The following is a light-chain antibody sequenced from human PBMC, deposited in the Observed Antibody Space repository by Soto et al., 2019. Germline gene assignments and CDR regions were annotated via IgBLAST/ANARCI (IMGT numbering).Light chain of an antibody. CDR1: QSISSY. V-gene: IGKV1-39*01. Sequence: DIQMRQSPCSLSASVGDRVTITCRASQSISSYLNWYQQKPGIAPKLLIYAASSLQSGVPSRFSGSGSGTDFTLTISSLQPEDFATYYCQQSYSTPITFGQGTRLEIK. CDR2: AAS. J-gene: IGKJ5*01. CDR3: QQSYSTPIT.